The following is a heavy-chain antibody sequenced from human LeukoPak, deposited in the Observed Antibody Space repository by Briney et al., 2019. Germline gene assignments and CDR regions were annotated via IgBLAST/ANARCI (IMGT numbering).Heavy chain of an antibody. D-gene: IGHD1-26*01. V-gene: IGHV1-69*13. Sequence: GASVKVSCKASGGTFSSYAISWVRQAPGQGLEWMGGIIPIFGIANYAQKFQGRVTTTADESTSTAYMELSSLRSEDTAVYYCARMYSGSPDYYYYYGMDVWGQGTTVTVSS. CDR1: GGTFSSYA. CDR2: IIPIFGIA. J-gene: IGHJ6*02. CDR3: ARMYSGSPDYYYYYGMDV.